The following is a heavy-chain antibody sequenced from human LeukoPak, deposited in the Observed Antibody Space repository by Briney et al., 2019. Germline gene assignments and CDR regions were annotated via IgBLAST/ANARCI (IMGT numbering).Heavy chain of an antibody. CDR3: ARDNRRAVLQYQLLGF. CDR1: GYTFTSYA. Sequence: ASVKVSCKASGYTFTSYAMHWVRQAPGQRLEWMGWINAGNGNTKYSQKFQGRVTITRDTSASTAYMELSSLRSEDTAVYYCARDNRRAVLQYQLLGFWGQGTLVTVPS. J-gene: IGHJ4*02. CDR2: INAGNGNT. D-gene: IGHD2-2*01. V-gene: IGHV1-3*01.